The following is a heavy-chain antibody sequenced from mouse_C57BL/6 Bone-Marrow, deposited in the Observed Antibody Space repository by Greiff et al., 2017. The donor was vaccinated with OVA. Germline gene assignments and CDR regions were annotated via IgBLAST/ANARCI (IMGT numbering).Heavy chain of an antibody. D-gene: IGHD1-1*01. CDR3: ARGRVLRWYFDV. CDR2: IDPNSGGT. J-gene: IGHJ1*03. V-gene: IGHV1-72*01. CDR1: GYTFTSYW. Sequence: LQQSGASVKLSCKASGYTFTSYWMHWVKQRPGRGLEWIGRIDPNSGGTKYNEKFKSKATLTVDKPSSTAYMQLSSLTSEDSAVYYCARGRVLRWYFDVWGTGTTVTVSS.